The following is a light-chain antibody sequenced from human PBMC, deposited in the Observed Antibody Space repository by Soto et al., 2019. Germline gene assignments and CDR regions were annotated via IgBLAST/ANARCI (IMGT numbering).Light chain of an antibody. V-gene: IGLV1-47*01. CDR1: SSNIGSNY. J-gene: IGLJ2*01. CDR2: RNS. CDR3: AAGDASLSGVV. Sequence: QSVLTQPPSASGTPGQRVTISCSGSSSNIGSNYVYGYQQLPGTVPQLLIYRNSERPSGVPDRFSGSKSGTSASLAISGLRSEDVSDYYCAAGDASLSGVVFGGGTKLTVL.